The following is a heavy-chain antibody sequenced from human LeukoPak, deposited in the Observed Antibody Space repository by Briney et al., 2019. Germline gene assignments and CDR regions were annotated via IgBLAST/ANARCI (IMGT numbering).Heavy chain of an antibody. J-gene: IGHJ4*02. D-gene: IGHD3-22*01. CDR3: AKVNYYESSGYYDY. V-gene: IGHV3-30*18. CDR2: ISHDGTNK. Sequence: GGSLRLSCAASGFTFSNYWMGWVRQAPGKGLEWVAVISHDGTNKYYADSVKGRFTISRDNSKNTLYLQMNSLRAEDTAVYYCAKVNYYESSGYYDYWGQGTLVTVSS. CDR1: GFTFSNYW.